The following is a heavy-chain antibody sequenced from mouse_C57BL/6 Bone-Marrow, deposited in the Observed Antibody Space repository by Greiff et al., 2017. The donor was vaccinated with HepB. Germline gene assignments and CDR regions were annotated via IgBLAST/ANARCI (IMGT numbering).Heavy chain of an antibody. CDR2: IDPNSGGT. Sequence: QVQLQQPGAELVKPGASVKLSCKASGYTFTSYWLHWVKQRPGRVLEWIGRIDPNSGGTKYNEKFKSKATLTVDKPSSTAYRQLRSLTSEDSAVYYLARYGRWLLYAMDYWGQGTSVTVSS. D-gene: IGHD2-3*01. V-gene: IGHV1-72*01. J-gene: IGHJ4*01. CDR3: ARYGRWLLYAMDY. CDR1: GYTFTSYW.